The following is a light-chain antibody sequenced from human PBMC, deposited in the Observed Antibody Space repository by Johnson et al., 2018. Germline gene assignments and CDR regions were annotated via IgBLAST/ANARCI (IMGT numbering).Light chain of an antibody. V-gene: IGLV1-51*02. Sequence: QSVLTQPPSVSAAPGQKVTISCSGSSSNIGNNYVSWYQQLPGTDPKLLIYENNKRPSGIPDRFSGSKSGTSVTLGITGLQTGDEADYYCGTWDSSLSAGNVFGTGTKVTVL. CDR3: GTWDSSLSAGNV. CDR2: ENN. J-gene: IGLJ1*01. CDR1: SSNIGNNY.